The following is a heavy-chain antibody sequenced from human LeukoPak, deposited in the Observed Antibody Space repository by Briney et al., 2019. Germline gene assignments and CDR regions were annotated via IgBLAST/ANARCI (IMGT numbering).Heavy chain of an antibody. V-gene: IGHV4-59*01. Sequence: SETLSLTCTVSGGSISNYYWSWIRQPPGKGLEWIGYINYSGSTNYNPSLKSRVTISVDTSKNQFSLKLTSVTAADTAVYYCARVYRDDFWSGYSTHFDYWGQGTLATVSS. CDR3: ARVYRDDFWSGYSTHFDY. CDR1: GGSISNYY. CDR2: INYSGST. J-gene: IGHJ4*02. D-gene: IGHD3-3*01.